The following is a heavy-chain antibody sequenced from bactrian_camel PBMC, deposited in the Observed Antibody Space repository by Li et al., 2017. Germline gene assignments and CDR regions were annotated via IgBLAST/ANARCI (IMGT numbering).Heavy chain of an antibody. CDR2: VHTEPGTT. J-gene: IGHJ4*01. CDR1: PWYITNYC. V-gene: IGHV3S31*01. CDR3: GAGQGAHGCTLQL. Sequence: EVQLVESGGGSVQAGGSLRLSCAPGPWYITNYCMGWFRQAPGNNREGVASVHTEPGTTYYADSVKGRFTISKDNAKSTLYLEMNSLKPEDTAMYYCGAGQGAHGCTLQLRGQGTQVTVS. D-gene: IGHD3*01.